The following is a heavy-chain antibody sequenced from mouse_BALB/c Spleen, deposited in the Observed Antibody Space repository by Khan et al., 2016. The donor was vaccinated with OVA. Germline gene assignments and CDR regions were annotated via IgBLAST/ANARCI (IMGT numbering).Heavy chain of an antibody. D-gene: IGHD3-3*01. Sequence: QVQLKESGAELAKPGASVKMSCTASGYTFTSYWMHWIKQRPGQGLEWIGYINPTSGYTDYNQKFKDKATLTADKSSSTAYMQLSSLTSDASAVYYGARARIDYWGQGTALTVSS. V-gene: IGHV1-7*01. CDR2: INPTSGYT. CDR3: ARARIDY. J-gene: IGHJ2*01. CDR1: GYTFTSYW.